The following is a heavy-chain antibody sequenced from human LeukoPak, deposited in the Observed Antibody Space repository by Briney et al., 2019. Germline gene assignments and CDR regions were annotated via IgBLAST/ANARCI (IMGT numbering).Heavy chain of an antibody. CDR3: ATPHYDSSGYYNY. CDR1: GGTFSDYY. Sequence: SETLSLTCVVYGGTFSDYYWSWIRQPPGKGLEWIGEINHSGSTNYNPSLKSRVTISVDTSKNQFSLKLSSVTAADTAVYYCATPHYDSSGYYNYWGQGTLVTVSS. J-gene: IGHJ4*02. D-gene: IGHD3-22*01. V-gene: IGHV4-34*08. CDR2: INHSGST.